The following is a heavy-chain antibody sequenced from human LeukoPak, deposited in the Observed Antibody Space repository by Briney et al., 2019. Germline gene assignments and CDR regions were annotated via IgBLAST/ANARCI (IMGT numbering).Heavy chain of an antibody. J-gene: IGHJ5*02. V-gene: IGHV4-59*11. D-gene: IGHD1-7*01. CDR2: IYHTGST. CDR3: ARGNYVDWFDP. Sequence: SKTLSLTCTVSGGSFSNHYWSWIRQPPGKGLEWIGYIYHTGSTNYNPSLKSRVTISVDTSKNQFSLKLSSLTAADPAVYYCARGNYVDWFDPWGQGTQVTVSS. CDR1: GGSFSNHY.